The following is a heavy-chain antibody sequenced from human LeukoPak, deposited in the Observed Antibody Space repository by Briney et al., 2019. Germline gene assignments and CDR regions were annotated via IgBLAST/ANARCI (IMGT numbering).Heavy chain of an antibody. V-gene: IGHV3-30*18. J-gene: IGHJ5*02. CDR3: AKGGVGVPFDP. Sequence: SGGSLRLSCAASGFTVSSNYMSWVRQAPGKGLEWVAVISYDGSNKYYADSVKGRFTISRDNSKNTLYLQMNSLRAEDTAVYYCAKGGVGVPFDPWGQGTLVTVSS. CDR2: ISYDGSNK. CDR1: GFTVSSNY. D-gene: IGHD4/OR15-4a*01.